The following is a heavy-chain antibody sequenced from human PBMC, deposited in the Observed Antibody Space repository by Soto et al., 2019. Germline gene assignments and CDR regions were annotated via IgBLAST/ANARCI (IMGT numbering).Heavy chain of an antibody. D-gene: IGHD2-2*01. CDR1: GGSVSSGSYY. CDR2: IYYSGST. CDR3: ARGGGIGLVPATTLFDP. Sequence: PSETLSLTCNVSGGSVSSGSYYWSWIRQPPGKGLEWIGYIYYSGSTNYNPSLKSRVTISLDTSKNQFSLKLSSVTAPDTAVYYCARGGGIGLVPATTLFDPWGQGTLVTVS. J-gene: IGHJ5*02. V-gene: IGHV4-61*01.